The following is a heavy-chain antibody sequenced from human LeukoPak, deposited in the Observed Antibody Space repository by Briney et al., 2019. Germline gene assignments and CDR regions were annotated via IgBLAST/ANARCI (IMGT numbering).Heavy chain of an antibody. J-gene: IGHJ4*02. CDR3: ARDGLRRPPTPYCGGDCPLDY. D-gene: IGHD2-21*02. Sequence: GGSLRLSCAASGFTFNKYTMNWVRQAPGKGLEWVSSISSSSSYIYYADSVKGRFTISRDNAKNPLYVQVNRLRAQDTAMYYCARDGLRRPPTPYCGGDCPLDYWGQGTLVSVSS. CDR1: GFTFNKYT. V-gene: IGHV3-21*04. CDR2: ISSSSSYI.